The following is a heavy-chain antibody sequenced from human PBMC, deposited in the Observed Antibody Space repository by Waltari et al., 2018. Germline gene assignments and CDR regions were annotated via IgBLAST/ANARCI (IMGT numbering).Heavy chain of an antibody. Sequence: QVQLQESGPGLVKPSETLSLTCTVSGGSISNYYWSWIRQSAGKGLEWIGRVYTSGSTNLNPSLKSRLTMSVDTSKNQFSLKLSSLTAADTSVYYCARGPSVTSRYYMDVWGKGTTVTISS. J-gene: IGHJ6*03. D-gene: IGHD4-17*01. V-gene: IGHV4-4*07. CDR3: ARGPSVTSRYYMDV. CDR1: GGSISNYY. CDR2: VYTSGST.